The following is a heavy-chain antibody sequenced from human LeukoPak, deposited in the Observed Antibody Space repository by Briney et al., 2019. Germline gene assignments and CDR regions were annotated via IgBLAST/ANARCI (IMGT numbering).Heavy chain of an antibody. CDR1: GFTFSNAW. Sequence: GGSLRLYFAASGFTFSNAWMSWVRQAPGKGLEWVGSIKSKTDGGTTDYAAPVKGRFTISRDDSKNTLDLQMNSLKTEDTAVYYCTTLDIVVVPAAIPHAFDIWGQGTMVTVSS. V-gene: IGHV3-15*01. CDR3: TTLDIVVVPAAIPHAFDI. D-gene: IGHD2-2*03. CDR2: IKSKTDGGTT. J-gene: IGHJ3*02.